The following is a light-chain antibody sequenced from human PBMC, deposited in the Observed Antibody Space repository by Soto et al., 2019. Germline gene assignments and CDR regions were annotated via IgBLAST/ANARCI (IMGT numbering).Light chain of an antibody. Sequence: QSALTQPASVSGSPGQSITISCTGTSSDVGGYNYVSWYQQHPGKAPKLMIYDVSNRPSGVSNRFSGSKSGNTASLTISGLQAEDEADYYCSSYTSSSTRGFGGGTKLPVL. J-gene: IGLJ2*01. CDR2: DVS. CDR1: SSDVGGYNY. V-gene: IGLV2-14*01. CDR3: SSYTSSSTRG.